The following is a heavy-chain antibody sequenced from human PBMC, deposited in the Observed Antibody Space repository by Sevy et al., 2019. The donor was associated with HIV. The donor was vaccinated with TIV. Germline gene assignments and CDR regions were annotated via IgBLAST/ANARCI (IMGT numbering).Heavy chain of an antibody. V-gene: IGHV3-23*01. D-gene: IGHD3-22*01. CDR1: GFTFNTHA. Sequence: GGSLRLSCAASGFTFNTHAMNWVRQAPGKGLEWVSVISGIGSGTYYADSVKGGFTISRDNSKNTIYLQMNSLRADDTAVNYCAKALNPALESMIEVIVRSLKGFDVWGQGTMVTVSS. J-gene: IGHJ3*01. CDR3: AKALNPALESMIEVIVRSLKGFDV. CDR2: ISGIGSGT.